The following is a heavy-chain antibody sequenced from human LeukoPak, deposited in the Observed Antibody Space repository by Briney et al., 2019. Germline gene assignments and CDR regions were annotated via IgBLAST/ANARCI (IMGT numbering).Heavy chain of an antibody. V-gene: IGHV4-38-2*02. CDR2: INHSGST. CDR1: GYSISSGYY. Sequence: SETLSLTCTVSGYSISSGYYWGWIRQPPGKGLEWIGEINHSGSTNYNPSLKSRVTISVDTSKNQFSLKLSSVTAADTAVYYCARAMWVYGASPDWGQGTLVTVSS. J-gene: IGHJ4*02. D-gene: IGHD4-17*01. CDR3: ARAMWVYGASPD.